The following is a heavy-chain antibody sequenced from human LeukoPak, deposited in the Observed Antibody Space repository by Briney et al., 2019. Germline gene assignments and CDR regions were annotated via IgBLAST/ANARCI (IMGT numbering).Heavy chain of an antibody. V-gene: IGHV4-59*01. J-gene: IGHJ4*02. CDR2: IYYSGST. D-gene: IGHD6-13*01. Sequence: SETLSLTCTVSGGSISSYYWSWLRQPPGKGLEWIGYIYYSGSTNYNPSLKSRVTISVDTSKNQFSLKLSSVTAADTAVYYCARGEYSSSLLGYWGQGTLVTVSS. CDR1: GGSISSYY. CDR3: ARGEYSSSLLGY.